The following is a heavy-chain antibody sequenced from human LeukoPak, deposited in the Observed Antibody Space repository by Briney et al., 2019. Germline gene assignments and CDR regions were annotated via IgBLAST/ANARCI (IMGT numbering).Heavy chain of an antibody. J-gene: IGHJ4*02. D-gene: IGHD5-24*01. CDR1: GYTFTSYY. CDR3: ARSELQFDYFDY. Sequence: ASVKVSCKASGYTFTSYYMHWVRQAPGQGLEWMGIINPSGDSTSYAQKFQGRVTMTRDTSTSTVYMELSSLRSEDTAVYYCARSELQFDYFDYWGQGTLVTVSS. V-gene: IGHV1-46*01. CDR2: INPSGDST.